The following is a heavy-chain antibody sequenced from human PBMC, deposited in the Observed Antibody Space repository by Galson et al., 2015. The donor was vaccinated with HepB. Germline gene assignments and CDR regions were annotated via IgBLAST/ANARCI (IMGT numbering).Heavy chain of an antibody. CDR2: ISSSSSTI. D-gene: IGHD4-23*01. J-gene: IGHJ5*02. V-gene: IGHV3-48*04. CDR3: VFLRGKDLKPLDH. CDR1: TFIFSTYS. Sequence: SLRLSCAASTFIFSTYSMNWVRQAPGKGLECVSYISSSSSTIYYADSVKGRFTISRDNAKNSLYLQMTSLRVEDTAVYYCVFLRGKDLKPLDHWGQGTLVTVSS.